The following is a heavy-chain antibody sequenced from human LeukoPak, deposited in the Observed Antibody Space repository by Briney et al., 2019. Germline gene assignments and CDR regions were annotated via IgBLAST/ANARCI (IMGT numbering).Heavy chain of an antibody. CDR2: IYHSGST. Sequence: PSETLSLTCAVSGGSISSGGYYWSWIRQPPGKGLEWIGYIYHSGSTYYNPSLKSRVTISVDRSKNQFSLKLSSVTAADTAVYYCAREVATANGAFDIWGQGTMVTVSS. V-gene: IGHV4-30-2*01. D-gene: IGHD5-12*01. CDR1: GGSISSGGYY. J-gene: IGHJ3*02. CDR3: AREVATANGAFDI.